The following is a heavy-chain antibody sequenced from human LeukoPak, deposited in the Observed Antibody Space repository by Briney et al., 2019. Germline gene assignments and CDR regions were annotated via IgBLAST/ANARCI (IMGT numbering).Heavy chain of an antibody. D-gene: IGHD2-2*01. Sequence: PGGSLRLSCAASGFTFDISGMHWVRQAPGKGLEWVSYIGIADTTTYYADSVKGRFTISRNNAENSLYLQMNDLRADDTAVYFCAKTTSWYYFDYWGQGTLVTVSS. CDR3: AKTTSWYYFDY. J-gene: IGHJ4*02. CDR1: GFTFDISG. V-gene: IGHV3-48*04. CDR2: IGIADTTT.